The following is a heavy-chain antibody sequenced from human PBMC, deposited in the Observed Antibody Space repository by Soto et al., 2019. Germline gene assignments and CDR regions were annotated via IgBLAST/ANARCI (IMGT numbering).Heavy chain of an antibody. V-gene: IGHV3-74*01. J-gene: IGHJ4*02. CDR3: ARSIVLVAASIASDY. CDR1: GFTSSSYW. D-gene: IGHD2-2*01. CDR2: ISGDGSST. Sequence: GGSLRLSCAASGFTSSSYWMHWVRQAPGKGLVWVARISGDGSSTSYADSVKGRFTISRDTAKNTLYLQMNSLRAEDTAVYYCARSIVLVAASIASDYWGQGTLVTVSS.